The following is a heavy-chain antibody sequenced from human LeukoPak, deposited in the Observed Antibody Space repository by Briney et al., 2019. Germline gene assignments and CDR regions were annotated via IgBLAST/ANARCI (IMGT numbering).Heavy chain of an antibody. D-gene: IGHD6-13*01. Sequence: SETLSLTCAVYGGSFSGYYWSWVRQPPGKGLEWIGEINHSGSTNYNPSLKGRVTISVDTSKNQFSLKLSSVTAADTAVYYCARTTTEDQGSRHFDYWGQGTLVTVSS. CDR3: ARTTTEDQGSRHFDY. CDR1: GGSFSGYY. V-gene: IGHV4-34*01. J-gene: IGHJ4*02. CDR2: INHSGST.